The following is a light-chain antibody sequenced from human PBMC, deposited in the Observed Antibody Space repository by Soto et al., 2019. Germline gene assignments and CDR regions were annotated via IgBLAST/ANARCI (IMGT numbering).Light chain of an antibody. CDR2: GVS. Sequence: QSALTQPASVSGSPGQSITISCTGTSSDVGGYNYVSWYQQHPGKAPKLMIYGVSNRPSGVSNRFSGSKSGNTASLTISGLQAEDEADYYCSSYTSSYVVFGGGTKVTVL. V-gene: IGLV2-14*01. J-gene: IGLJ2*01. CDR3: SSYTSSYVV. CDR1: SSDVGGYNY.